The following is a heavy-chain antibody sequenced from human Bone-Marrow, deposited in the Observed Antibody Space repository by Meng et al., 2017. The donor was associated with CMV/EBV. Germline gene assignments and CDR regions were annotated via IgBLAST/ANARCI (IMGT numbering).Heavy chain of an antibody. CDR1: GFIFSTYV. D-gene: IGHD3-3*01. CDR2: ISGGGETT. CDR3: AKGGINYDSVPRAGLMDV. J-gene: IGHJ6*02. V-gene: IGHV3-23*01. Sequence: GESLKISCAGSGFIFSTYVMSWVRQAPRKGLEWLSVISGGGETTYYEASVKGRFTISRDNSKNTVYLQMNSLRAEDTDIYYCAKGGINYDSVPRAGLMDVWGQGTTVTVSS.